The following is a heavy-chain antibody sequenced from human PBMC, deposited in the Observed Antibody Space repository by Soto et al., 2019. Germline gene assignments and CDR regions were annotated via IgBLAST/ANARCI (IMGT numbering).Heavy chain of an antibody. CDR1: GFTFSSYA. D-gene: IGHD3-22*01. J-gene: IGHJ4*02. Sequence: QVQLVESGGGVVQPGRSLRLSCAASGFTFSSYAMHWVRQAPGKGLEWVAVISYDGSNKYYADSVKGRFTISRDNSKNTLYLQMNSLRAEDTAVYYCARCRYYYDSSGPDYWGQGTLVTVSS. V-gene: IGHV3-30-3*01. CDR2: ISYDGSNK. CDR3: ARCRYYYDSSGPDY.